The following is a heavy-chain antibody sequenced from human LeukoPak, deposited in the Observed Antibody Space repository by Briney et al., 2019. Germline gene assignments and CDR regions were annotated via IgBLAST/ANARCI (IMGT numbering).Heavy chain of an antibody. CDR1: GGSISSYY. D-gene: IGHD3-3*01. CDR3: ARHSSDFWSGYYTNYYGVDV. J-gene: IGHJ6*02. Sequence: SETLSLTCTVSGGSISSYYWSWVRQSPGKGLEWIGYIYYSGSNNYNPSLKSRLTISVDTSKNQFSLRLSSVTAADTAVYYCARHSSDFWSGYYTNYYGVDVWGRGTTVSVSS. CDR2: IYYSGSN. V-gene: IGHV4-59*08.